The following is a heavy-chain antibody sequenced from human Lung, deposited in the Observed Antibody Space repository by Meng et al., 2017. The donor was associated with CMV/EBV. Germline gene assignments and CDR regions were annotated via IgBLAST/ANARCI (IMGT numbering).Heavy chain of an antibody. V-gene: IGHV3-30*02. D-gene: IGHD1-26*01. CDR3: VKFFRWDQPADAFDI. CDR1: GFTFSRYA. Sequence: GESLKISCAGSGFTFSRYAMDWVRQGPGKGLEWVTYIEKDESNKYYVDSVKGRFTISRDNFKNTVHLQMISLRAEDTALYYCVKFFRWDQPADAFDIWGQGTMVTGSS. CDR2: IEKDESNK. J-gene: IGHJ3*02.